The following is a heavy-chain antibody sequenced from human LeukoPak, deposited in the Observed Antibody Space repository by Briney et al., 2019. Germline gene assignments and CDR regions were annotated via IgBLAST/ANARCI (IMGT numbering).Heavy chain of an antibody. Sequence: GRSLRLSCAASAFTVSSYEMDSVRHAAGKGLEWVSYIRSSGSTIYYADSVKGRFTISRDNAKNSLYLQMNSLRAEDTAVYYCASVLVVVPAAISYYYYGMDVWGQGTTVTVSS. CDR3: ASVLVVVPAAISYYYYGMDV. CDR2: IRSSGSTI. CDR1: AFTVSSYE. D-gene: IGHD2-2*01. V-gene: IGHV3-48*03. J-gene: IGHJ6*02.